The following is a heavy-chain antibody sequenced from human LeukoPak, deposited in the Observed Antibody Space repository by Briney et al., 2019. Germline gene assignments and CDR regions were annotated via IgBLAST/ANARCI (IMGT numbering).Heavy chain of an antibody. CDR2: IYHSGVI. CDR3: AREYDFWNDDFTPDAFDV. CDR1: AYSISGGFY. D-gene: IGHD3/OR15-3a*01. Sequence: SETLSLTXSVSAYSISGGFYWGWIRQAPGRGLEWIASIYHSGVIYYNPSLKSRVTISLDRSKNQFSLKLSSVTAADTAVYFCAREYDFWNDDFTPDAFDVWGQGATVTVSS. V-gene: IGHV4-38-2*02. J-gene: IGHJ3*01.